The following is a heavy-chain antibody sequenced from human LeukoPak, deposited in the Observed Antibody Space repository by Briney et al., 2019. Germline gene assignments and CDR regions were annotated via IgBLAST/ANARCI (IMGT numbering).Heavy chain of an antibody. V-gene: IGHV3-48*03. Sequence: GGSLRLSCAASGFTFSSYEMNWVRQAPGKGLEWVSCISSSGSTIYYADSVKGRFTISRDNAKNSLYLQMNSLRAEDTAVYYCARDQDWNYAFDYWGQGTLVTVSS. CDR3: ARDQDWNYAFDY. CDR1: GFTFSSYE. J-gene: IGHJ4*02. D-gene: IGHD1-7*01. CDR2: ISSSGSTI.